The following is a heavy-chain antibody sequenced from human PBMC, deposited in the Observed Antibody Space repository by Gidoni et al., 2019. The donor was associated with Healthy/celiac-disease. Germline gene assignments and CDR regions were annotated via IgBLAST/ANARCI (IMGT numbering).Heavy chain of an antibody. Sequence: QVQLQESGPGLVKPSETLSLTCTVSGGSISSYYWSWIRQPPGKGLEWIGYIYYSGSTNYNPSLKSRVTISVDTSKNQFSLKLSSVTAADTAVYYCARAGDSSGYTKADYWGQGTLVTVSS. CDR2: IYYSGST. V-gene: IGHV4-59*01. J-gene: IGHJ4*02. CDR1: GGSISSYY. CDR3: ARAGDSSGYTKADY. D-gene: IGHD3-22*01.